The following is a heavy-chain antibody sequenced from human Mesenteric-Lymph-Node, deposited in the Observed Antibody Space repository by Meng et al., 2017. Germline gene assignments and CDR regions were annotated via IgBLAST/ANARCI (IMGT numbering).Heavy chain of an antibody. V-gene: IGHV3-66*02. D-gene: IGHD2-8*02. CDR2: IDSGGTT. J-gene: IGHJ4*02. CDR1: GVTVSNGY. Sequence: GESLKISCAVSGVTVSNGYMAWVRQAPGKGLEWVSVIDSGGTTYYADSVKGQFTISRDNSRNTLYLQMNSLRPEDTALYYCARDGYVRYWYFWWGQGTLVTVSS. CDR3: ARDGYVRYWYFW.